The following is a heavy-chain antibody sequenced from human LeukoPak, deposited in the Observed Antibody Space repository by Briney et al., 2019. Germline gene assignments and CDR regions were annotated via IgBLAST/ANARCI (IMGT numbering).Heavy chain of an antibody. CDR2: INPNSGGT. CDR1: GYTFTGYY. J-gene: IGHJ4*02. D-gene: IGHD2-2*01. V-gene: IGHV1-2*02. Sequence: ASVKVSCKASGYTFTGYYMHWVRQAPGQGLEWMGWINPNSGGTNYAQKFQGRVTMTRDTSISTAYMELSRLRSDDTAVYYCARVGFCGTTSCSLPYFDYWGQGTLVTVSS. CDR3: ARVGFCGTTSCSLPYFDY.